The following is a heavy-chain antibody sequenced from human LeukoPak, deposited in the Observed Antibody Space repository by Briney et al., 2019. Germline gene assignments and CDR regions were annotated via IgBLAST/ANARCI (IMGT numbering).Heavy chain of an antibody. CDR3: ARQTGSGLFILP. V-gene: IGHV4-39*01. Sequence: SETLSLTCIVSGDSISNSNLYWGWIRQPPGKGLEWIGSIYYSGNTYYNASLKSRVSISVDTSKNQFSLRLTSVTAADTAVYYCARQTGSGLFILPGGQGKLVTVSS. CDR1: GDSISNSNLY. D-gene: IGHD3-10*01. CDR2: IYYSGNT. J-gene: IGHJ4*02.